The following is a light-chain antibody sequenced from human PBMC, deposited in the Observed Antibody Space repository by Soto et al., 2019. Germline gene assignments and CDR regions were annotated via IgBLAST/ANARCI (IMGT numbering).Light chain of an antibody. Sequence: DIQMTQSPSTLSASVGDRVTITCRASQSISSYLNLYQQKPAKAPKLLIYSASILQSWVPSRFSDSGSGTELTLTISSLQHEDFATSYCQQSYSTLGTFGQGTKVDIK. V-gene: IGKV1-39*01. CDR2: SAS. CDR1: QSISSY. J-gene: IGKJ1*01. CDR3: QQSYSTLGT.